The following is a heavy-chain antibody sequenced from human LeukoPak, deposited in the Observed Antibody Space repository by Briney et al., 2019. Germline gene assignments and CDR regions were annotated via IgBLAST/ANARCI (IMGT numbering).Heavy chain of an antibody. CDR3: ACGRRLLRSDSSSWYYYYYMDV. V-gene: IGHV4-61*02. D-gene: IGHD6-13*01. Sequence: PSETLSLTCTVSGGSISSGSYYWSWIRQPAGKGLEWIGRIYTSGSTNYNPSLKSRVTISVDTSKNQFSLKLSSVTAADTAVYYCACGRRLLRSDSSSWYYYYYMDVWGKGTTVTISS. CDR2: IYTSGST. CDR1: GGSISSGSYY. J-gene: IGHJ6*03.